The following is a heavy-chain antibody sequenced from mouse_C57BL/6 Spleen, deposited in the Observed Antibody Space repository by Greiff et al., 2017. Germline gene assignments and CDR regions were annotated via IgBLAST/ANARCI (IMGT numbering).Heavy chain of an antibody. CDR2: IYPRDGST. CDR3: AREDLLWYHFAY. D-gene: IGHD2-1*01. CDR1: GYTFTDHT. V-gene: IGHV1-78*01. Sequence: QVQLQQSDAELVKPGASVKISCKVSGYTFTDHTIHWMQQRPEQGLEWIGYIYPRDGSTKYNEKFKGKATLTADKSSSTAYVQLNILTSEDSAVYFCAREDLLWYHFAYWGQGTLVTVSA. J-gene: IGHJ3*01.